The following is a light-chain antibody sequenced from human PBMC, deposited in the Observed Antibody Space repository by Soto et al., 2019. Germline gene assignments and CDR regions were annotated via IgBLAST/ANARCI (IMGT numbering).Light chain of an antibody. CDR2: WAS. Sequence: DIVMTQSPDSLGMSLGERATINCKSSQNILYKSKNKNYLAWYQQKPGQPPKLLIYWASTRESGVPDRFSGSGSGKDFTLTINGLKAEDVAVYFCQQYHTTPFTLGPGTKVDIK. J-gene: IGKJ3*01. V-gene: IGKV4-1*01. CDR1: QNILYKSKNKNY. CDR3: QQYHTTPFT.